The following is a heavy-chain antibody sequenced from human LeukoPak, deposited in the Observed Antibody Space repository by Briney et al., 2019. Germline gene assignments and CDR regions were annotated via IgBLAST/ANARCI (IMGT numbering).Heavy chain of an antibody. CDR3: ARGLYYYDSSGYPD. CDR1: GFTFSSYD. D-gene: IGHD3-22*01. J-gene: IGHJ4*02. V-gene: IGHV3-30*02. CDR2: IRYDATNK. Sequence: GGSLRLSCAASGFTFSSYDMQWVRQAPGKGLEWVAFIRYDATNKYYAESVKGRFTISRDNSKNTLYLQMNSLRTEDTAVYYCARGLYYYDSSGYPDWGQGTLVTVSS.